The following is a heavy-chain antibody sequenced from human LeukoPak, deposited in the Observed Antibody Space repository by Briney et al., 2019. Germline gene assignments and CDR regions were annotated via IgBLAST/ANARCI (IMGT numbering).Heavy chain of an antibody. CDR3: ARVIRAHYDFDI. V-gene: IGHV3-48*01. CDR2: ISPSSSTI. Sequence: GGSLRLSCAASGFTFSSYSMNWVRQAPGKGLEWVSYISPSSSTIYYADSVKGRFTISRDNAKNSLYLQMNSLRAEDTAVYYCARVIRAHYDFDIWGQGTMVTVPS. CDR1: GFTFSSYS. J-gene: IGHJ3*02.